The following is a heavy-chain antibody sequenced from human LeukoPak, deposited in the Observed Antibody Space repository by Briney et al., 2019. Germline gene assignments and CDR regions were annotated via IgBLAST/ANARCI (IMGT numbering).Heavy chain of an antibody. CDR3: ARLKGDGYMERYYYYGMDV. CDR1: GGSISSYY. CDR2: IYYSGST. J-gene: IGHJ6*02. V-gene: IGHV4-59*08. Sequence: KTSETLSLTCTVSGGSISSYYWSWIRQPPGKGLEWIGYIYYSGSTNYNPSLKSRVTISVDTSKNQFSLKLSSVTAADTAVYYCARLKGDGYMERYYYYGMDVWGQGTTVTVSS. D-gene: IGHD5-24*01.